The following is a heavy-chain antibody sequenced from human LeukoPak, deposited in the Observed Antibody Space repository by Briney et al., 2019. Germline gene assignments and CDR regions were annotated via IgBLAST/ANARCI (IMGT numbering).Heavy chain of an antibody. D-gene: IGHD3-3*01. CDR1: GDSINNYY. CDR2: VYTSGST. CDR3: ARAAFGVVTLDY. Sequence: PSETLSLTCTVSGDSINNYYWSWIRQPAGKGLEWIGRVYTSGSTNYNPAPKSRVTMSVDTSKNQFSLKVTSVTAADTAVYYCARAAFGVVTLDYWGRGALVTVSS. J-gene: IGHJ4*02. V-gene: IGHV4-4*07.